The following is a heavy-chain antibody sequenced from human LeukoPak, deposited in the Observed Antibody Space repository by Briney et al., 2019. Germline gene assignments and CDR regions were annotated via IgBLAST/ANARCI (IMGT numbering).Heavy chain of an antibody. CDR1: GFTFSSYA. Sequence: PGGSLRLSCAASGFTFSSYAMHWVRQAPGKGLEWVAVISNDATKKYYADSVKGRSTISRDNSENTLYLQMNSLRAEDTAAYYCAKDMNTVTTTFDYWGQGTLVTVSS. D-gene: IGHD4-17*01. V-gene: IGHV3-30*04. CDR2: ISNDATKK. CDR3: AKDMNTVTTTFDY. J-gene: IGHJ4*02.